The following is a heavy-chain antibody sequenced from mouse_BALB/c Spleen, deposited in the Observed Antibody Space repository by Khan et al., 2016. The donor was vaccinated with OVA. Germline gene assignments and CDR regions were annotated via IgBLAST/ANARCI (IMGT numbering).Heavy chain of an antibody. CDR2: IWTGGGT. J-gene: IGHJ3*01. CDR3: GTAGYNDRFAY. D-gene: IGHD1-3*01. Sequence: QVQLKESGPGLVAPSQNLYITCTASGFSLTSYDIHWIRQPPGKGLEWLGVIWTGGGTTYNSAFMYRLSISKDNYKSKVSLKMRSLQTDDTAIYYCGTAGYNDRFAYWGQGTLVTVSA. V-gene: IGHV2-9-2*01. CDR1: GFSLTSYD.